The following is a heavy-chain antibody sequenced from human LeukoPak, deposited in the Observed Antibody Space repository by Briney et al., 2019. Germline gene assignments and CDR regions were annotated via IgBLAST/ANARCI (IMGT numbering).Heavy chain of an antibody. Sequence: ASVKVSCKASGYTFTGYFIHWVRQAPGQGLEWMGWINPNNGDTNYAQKFQGRVTITRNTSISTAYMELSSLRSEDTAVYYCARPARSGYAAYYMDVWGKGTTVTVSS. D-gene: IGHD3-22*01. CDR1: GYTFTGYF. CDR3: ARPARSGYAAYYMDV. V-gene: IGHV1-2*02. J-gene: IGHJ6*03. CDR2: INPNNGDT.